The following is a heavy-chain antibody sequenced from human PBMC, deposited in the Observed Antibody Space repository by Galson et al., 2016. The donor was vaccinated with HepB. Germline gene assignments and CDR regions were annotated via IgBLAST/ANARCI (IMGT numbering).Heavy chain of an antibody. CDR3: AREARLRHVDS. CDR1: GFTFNIFG. J-gene: IGHJ5*01. V-gene: IGHV3-30*03. Sequence: SLRLSCAASGFTFNIFGMHWVRQAPGKGLEWVAVISYDGSQEYYADSVKGRFTISRDNAKNSLYLQMNSLRAEDTAVYYCAREARLRHVDSWGQGTLVTVSS. D-gene: IGHD3-3*01. CDR2: ISYDGSQE.